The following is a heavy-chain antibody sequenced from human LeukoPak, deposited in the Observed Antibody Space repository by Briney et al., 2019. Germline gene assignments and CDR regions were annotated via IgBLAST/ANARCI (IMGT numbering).Heavy chain of an antibody. CDR2: IYTSGTT. V-gene: IGHV4-61*02. CDR1: GGSISSGTYY. D-gene: IGHD3-10*01. CDR3: AREPMIRGITHFDY. J-gene: IGHJ4*02. Sequence: SSETPSLTCAVYGGSISSGTYYWSWIRQPAGKGLEWIGRIYTSGTTNYNPSLKSRVTISVDTSKNQFSLELASVTAADTAMYYCAREPMIRGITHFDYWGQGTLVTVSS.